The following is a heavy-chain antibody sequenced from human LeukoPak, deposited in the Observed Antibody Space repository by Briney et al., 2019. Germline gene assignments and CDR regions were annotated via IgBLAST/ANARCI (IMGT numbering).Heavy chain of an antibody. CDR2: IYYSGST. V-gene: IGHV4-39*01. CDR1: GGSISSSSYY. CDR3: ARPDYGGSYFDY. J-gene: IGHJ4*02. D-gene: IGHD4-23*01. Sequence: SETLSLTCTVSGGSISSSSYYWGWIRQPPGKGLEWIGSIYYSGSTYYNPSLKSRVTISVDTSKNQFSLKLSSVTAADTAVYYCARPDYGGSYFDYWGQGTLVTVSS.